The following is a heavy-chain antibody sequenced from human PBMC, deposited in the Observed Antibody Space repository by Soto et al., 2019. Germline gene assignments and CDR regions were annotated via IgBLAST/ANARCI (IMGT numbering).Heavy chain of an antibody. CDR2: INPSGGST. J-gene: IGHJ6*02. CDR1: GYTFTSYY. V-gene: IGHV1-46*01. CDR3: ARDPGYSCGPFGLGNYGMDV. D-gene: IGHD5-18*01. Sequence: GASVKVSCKASGYTFTSYYMHWVRQAPGQGLEWMGIINPSGGSTSYAQKFQGRVTMTRDTSTSTVYMELSSLRSEDTAVYYCARDPGYSCGPFGLGNYGMDVWGQGTTVTV.